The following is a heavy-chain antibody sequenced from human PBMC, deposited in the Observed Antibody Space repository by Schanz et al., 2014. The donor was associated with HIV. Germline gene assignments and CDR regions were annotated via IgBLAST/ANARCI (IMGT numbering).Heavy chain of an antibody. V-gene: IGHV3-23*01. Sequence: EAQLLESGGGLVQPGGSLRLSCAASGFTFSSYAMSWVRQAPGKGLEWVSVISGSGGSTYYADSVKGRFTISRDNSKNTLYLQMNSLRAEDTAVYYCVGHGSSSSWGLGTLVTVSS. J-gene: IGHJ5*02. D-gene: IGHD6-6*01. CDR3: VGHGSSSS. CDR2: ISGSGGST. CDR1: GFTFSSYA.